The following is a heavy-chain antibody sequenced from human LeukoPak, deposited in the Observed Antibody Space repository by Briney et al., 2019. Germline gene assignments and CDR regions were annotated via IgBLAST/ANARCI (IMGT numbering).Heavy chain of an antibody. J-gene: IGHJ4*02. CDR1: GYTFTSYY. V-gene: IGHV1-46*01. CDR3: ARDRLTYYYDSSGYIDY. CDR2: INPSGGST. D-gene: IGHD3-22*01. Sequence: ASVKVSCKASGYTFTSYYMHWVRQAPGQGLEWMGIINPSGGSTNYAQKLQGRVTMTTDTSTSTAYMELRSLRSDDTAVYYCARDRLTYYYDSSGYIDYWGQGTLVTVSS.